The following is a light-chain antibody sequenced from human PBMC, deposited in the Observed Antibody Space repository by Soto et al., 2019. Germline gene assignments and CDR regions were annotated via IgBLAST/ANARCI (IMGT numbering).Light chain of an antibody. J-gene: IGKJ2*01. CDR3: QQSDSTPYT. Sequence: DIQMTQSPSSLSASVGDRVTITCRASQSISSYLNWYQQKPGKAPKLLIYAASSLQSGVPSRFSGSGSGTDFTLTISSLQPEDFATYYWQQSDSTPYTFGQGTKLEIK. CDR1: QSISSY. CDR2: AAS. V-gene: IGKV1-39*01.